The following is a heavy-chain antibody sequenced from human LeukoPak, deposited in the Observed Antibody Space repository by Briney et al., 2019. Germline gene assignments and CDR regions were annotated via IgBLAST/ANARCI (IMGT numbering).Heavy chain of an antibody. J-gene: IGHJ4*02. V-gene: IGHV1-2*02. CDR1: GYTFTGYY. CDR3: ARRGIGEYYISY. CDR2: INPNSGGT. D-gene: IGHD3-22*01. Sequence: PGASVKVSCKASGYTFTGYYMHWVRQAPGQGLEWMGWINPNSGGTNYAQTFQGRVTMTRDTSISTAYMELSRLRSDDTAVYYCARRGIGEYYISYWGQGTLVTVSS.